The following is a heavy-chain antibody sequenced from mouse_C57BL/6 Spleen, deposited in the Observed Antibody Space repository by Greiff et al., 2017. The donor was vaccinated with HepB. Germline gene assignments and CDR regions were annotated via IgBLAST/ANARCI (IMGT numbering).Heavy chain of an antibody. CDR2: IDPSDSET. Sequence: QVQLQQSGAELVRPGSSVKLSCKASGYTFTSYWMHWVKQRPIQGLEWIGNIDPSDSETHYNQKFKDKATLTVDKSSSTAYMQLSSLTSEDSAVYYCARDYYGSRYFDVWGTGTTVTVSS. CDR1: GYTFTSYW. V-gene: IGHV1-52*01. J-gene: IGHJ1*03. D-gene: IGHD1-1*01. CDR3: ARDYYGSRYFDV.